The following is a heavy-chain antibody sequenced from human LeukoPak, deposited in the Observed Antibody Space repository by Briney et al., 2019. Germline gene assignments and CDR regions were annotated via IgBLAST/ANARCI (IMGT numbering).Heavy chain of an antibody. J-gene: IGHJ4*02. CDR2: ISWNSGST. V-gene: IGHV3-9*01. CDR3: AKGAGYSGYDTFDY. Sequence: GGSLRLSCAASGFTFDDYAMHWVRQAPGKGLEWVSGISWNSGSTGYADSVKGRFTISRDNAKNSLYLQMNSLRAEDTALYYCAKGAGYSGYDTFDYWGQGTLVTVSS. CDR1: GFTFDDYA. D-gene: IGHD5-12*01.